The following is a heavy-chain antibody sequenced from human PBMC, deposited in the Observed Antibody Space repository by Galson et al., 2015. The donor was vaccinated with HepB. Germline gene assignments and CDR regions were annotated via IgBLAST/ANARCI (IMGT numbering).Heavy chain of an antibody. Sequence: SVKVSCKASGYTFPSYSIAWARQAPGQGLEWMGWISTYNRDTNYARKLQGRVTITTDTSTNTAYMELRSLRSDDTAVYYCARGGLIVVVVSTLYNWCHAWFPRTPVSVSS. J-gene: IGHJ5*02. CDR2: ISTYNRDT. V-gene: IGHV1-18*01. D-gene: IGHD2-15*01. CDR1: GYTFPSYS. CDR3: ARGGLIVVVVSTLYNWCHA.